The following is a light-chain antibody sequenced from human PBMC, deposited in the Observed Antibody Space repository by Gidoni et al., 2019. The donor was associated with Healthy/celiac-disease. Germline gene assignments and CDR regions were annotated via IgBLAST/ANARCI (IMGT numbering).Light chain of an antibody. J-gene: IGKJ1*01. CDR3: QQYNSYWT. V-gene: IGKV1-5*03. Sequence: DIQMTQSPSTLSASVGDRVTITCRASPSISSWLAWYQQNPGKAPKLLIYKATSLESGVPSRFSGSGSGTEFTLTISSLQPDDFETYYCQQYNSYWTFGQGTKVEIK. CDR2: KAT. CDR1: PSISSW.